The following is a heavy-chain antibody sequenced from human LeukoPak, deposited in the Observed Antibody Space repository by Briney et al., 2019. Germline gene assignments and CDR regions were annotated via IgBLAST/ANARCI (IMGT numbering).Heavy chain of an antibody. CDR1: GFTFGGYA. CDR2: ISSSGSYT. V-gene: IGHV3-11*03. D-gene: IGHD3-10*01. Sequence: GGSLRLSCTASGFTFGGYAMTWIRQAPGKGLEWVSYISSSGSYTNYADSVQGRFTVSRDNAKNSLFLHMTSLRAEDTAVCYCARTVGRGPGGHFDYWGQGTPVIVSS. CDR3: ARTVGRGPGGHFDY. J-gene: IGHJ4*02.